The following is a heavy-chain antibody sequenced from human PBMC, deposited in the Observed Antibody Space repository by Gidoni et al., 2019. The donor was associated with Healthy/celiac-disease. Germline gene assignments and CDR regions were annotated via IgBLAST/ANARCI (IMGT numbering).Heavy chain of an antibody. Sequence: QITLKESGPTLVKPTQTLTLTCTFSGFSLSTSGVGVGWLRQPPGKALEWLAPIYWNEDKRYSSSLTTRLTIPKDPSKNRVFLTITNMDPVDTATYYCAHIVVGEGGEFAFDIWGQGTMVTVSS. D-gene: IGHD3-22*01. V-gene: IGHV2-5*01. CDR2: IYWNEDK. J-gene: IGHJ3*02. CDR3: AHIVVGEGGEFAFDI. CDR1: GFSLSTSGVG.